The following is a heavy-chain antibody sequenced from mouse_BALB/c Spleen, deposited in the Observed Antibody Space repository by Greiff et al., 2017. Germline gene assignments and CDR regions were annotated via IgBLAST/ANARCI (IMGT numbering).Heavy chain of an antibody. CDR3: ARKGAWFAY. CDR2: ISSGGGST. J-gene: IGHJ3*01. CDR1: GFAFSSYD. V-gene: IGHV5-12-1*01. Sequence: EVQRVESGGGLVKPGGSLKLSCAASGFAFSSYDMSWVRQTPEKRLEWVAYISSGGGSTYYPDTVKGRFTISRDNAKNTLYLQMSSLKSEDTAMYYCARKGAWFAYWGQGTLVTVSA.